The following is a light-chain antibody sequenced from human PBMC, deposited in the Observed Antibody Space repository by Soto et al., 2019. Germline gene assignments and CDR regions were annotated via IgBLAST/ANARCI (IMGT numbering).Light chain of an antibody. J-gene: IGLJ1*01. CDR2: EVS. V-gene: IGLV2-11*01. CDR1: SSDVGGYKF. CDR3: CSYAGFYTSV. Sequence: QSALTQPRSVSGSPGQSVTISCTGTSSDVGGYKFVSWYQQHPGKAPKFMIYEVSKRPPGVPDRFSGSKSGNTAFLTISGLQAEDEADYYCCSYAGFYTSVFGTGTKLTVL.